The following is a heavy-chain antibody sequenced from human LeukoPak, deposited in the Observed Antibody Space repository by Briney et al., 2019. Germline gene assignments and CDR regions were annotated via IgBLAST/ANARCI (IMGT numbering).Heavy chain of an antibody. CDR3: ARARYSSGRGFDY. CDR1: GFTFSSYE. J-gene: IGHJ4*02. Sequence: GGSLRLSCVASGFTFSSYEMNWVRQAPGKGLEWVSYISTSGSTIYYADSVKGRFTISRDNVKNSLYLQMNTLRIEDTAVYYCARARYSSGRGFDYWGQGTLVTVSS. CDR2: ISTSGSTI. D-gene: IGHD6-19*01. V-gene: IGHV3-48*03.